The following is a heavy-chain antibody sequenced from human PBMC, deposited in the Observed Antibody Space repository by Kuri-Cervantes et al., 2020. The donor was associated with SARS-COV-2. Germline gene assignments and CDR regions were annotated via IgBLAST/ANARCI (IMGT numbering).Heavy chain of an antibody. CDR1: GYTFTSYG. Sequence: ASVTVSCKASGYTFTSYGISWVRQAPGQGLEWMGWISAYNGNTNYAQKLQGRVTMTTDTSTSTAYMELRSLRSDDTAVYYCARDSLGQQLGGPPGYWGQGTLVTVSS. D-gene: IGHD6-13*01. V-gene: IGHV1-18*01. J-gene: IGHJ4*02. CDR3: ARDSLGQQLGGPPGY. CDR2: ISAYNGNT.